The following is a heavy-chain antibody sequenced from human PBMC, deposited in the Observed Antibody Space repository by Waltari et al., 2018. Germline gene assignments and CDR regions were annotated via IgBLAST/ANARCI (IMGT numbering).Heavy chain of an antibody. D-gene: IGHD2-15*01. CDR3: ARGLGGGMAAAPGDY. CDR2: INHSGST. J-gene: IGHJ4*02. CDR1: GGSFSGYY. V-gene: IGHV4-34*01. Sequence: QVQLQQWGAGLLKPSETLSLTCAVYGGSFSGYYWSWIRQPPGKGLEWIGEINHSGSTNYNPSLKSRVTISVDTSKNQFSLKLSSVTAADTAVYYCARGLGGGMAAAPGDYWGQGTLVTVSS.